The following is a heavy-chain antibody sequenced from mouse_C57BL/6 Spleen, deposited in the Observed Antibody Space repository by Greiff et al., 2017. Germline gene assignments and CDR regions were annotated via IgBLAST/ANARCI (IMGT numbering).Heavy chain of an antibody. CDR2: IYPGDGDT. D-gene: IGHD2-10*01. V-gene: IGHV1-82*01. CDR1: GYAFSSSW. Sequence: QVQLQQSGPELVKPGASVKISCKASGYAFSSSWMNWVKQRPGKGLEWIGRIYPGDGDTNYNGKFKGKATLTADKSSSTAYMQLSSLTSADSAVYFCARSLLQRFAYWGQGTLVTVSA. J-gene: IGHJ3*01. CDR3: ARSLLQRFAY.